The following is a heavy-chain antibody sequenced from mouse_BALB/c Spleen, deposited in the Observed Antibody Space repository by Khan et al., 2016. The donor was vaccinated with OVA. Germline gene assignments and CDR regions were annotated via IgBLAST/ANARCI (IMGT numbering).Heavy chain of an antibody. CDR2: ISGDSNTI. CDR3: ATSYFYGYYFDY. J-gene: IGHJ2*01. Sequence: EVELVESGGGLVQPGGSRKLSCAASGFTFNSYGMHWVRQAPEKGLEWVAYISGDSNTIYYAATVKGRFTISSDNPKHTLFLQMTSLKSEDTAMYYGATSYFYGYYFDYWGPGTTLTVS. V-gene: IGHV5-17*02. CDR1: GFTFNSYG. D-gene: IGHD1-1*01.